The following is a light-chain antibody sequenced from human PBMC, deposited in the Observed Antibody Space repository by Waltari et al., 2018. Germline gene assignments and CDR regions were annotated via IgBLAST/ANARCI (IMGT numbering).Light chain of an antibody. CDR1: QSLLFSSNNKNH. CDR2: WAA. CDR3: QQYYRSPSLT. J-gene: IGKJ4*01. V-gene: IGKV4-1*01. Sequence: DIVMTQSPDCLAVPLGARATINCKSNQSLLFSSNNKNHLAWYQQKTGQPPKLLIYWAATRESGVPDRFSGSGSGTDFTLTITSLQTEDVAVYYCQQYYRSPSLTFGGGTKVEIK.